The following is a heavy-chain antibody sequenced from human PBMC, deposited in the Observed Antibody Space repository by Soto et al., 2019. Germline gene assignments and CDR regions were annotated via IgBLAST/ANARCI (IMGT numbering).Heavy chain of an antibody. CDR1: GYTFTSYV. CDR3: ARGVVEGVVPAAINY. Sequence: QVQLVQSGAAVKKPGATVQVSCKAPGYTFTSYVMHWVTQAPAQRLEGREWIHAGNVNTKYSQKFKGRVTITRDTSASTAYMEVSSLRSEDTAVYYCARGVVEGVVPAAINYWGQGTLVTVSS. D-gene: IGHD2-2*01. CDR2: IHAGNVNT. J-gene: IGHJ4*02. V-gene: IGHV1-3*01.